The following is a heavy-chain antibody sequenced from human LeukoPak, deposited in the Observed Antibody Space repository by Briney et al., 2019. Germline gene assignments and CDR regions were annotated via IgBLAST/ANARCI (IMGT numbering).Heavy chain of an antibody. V-gene: IGHV4-59*01. D-gene: IGHD5-18*01. J-gene: IGHJ5*02. CDR2: IYYSGST. CDR1: GGSFSSYY. CDR3: ARARWIQLLNWFDP. Sequence: SETLSLTCAVYGGSFSSYYWSWIRQPPGKGLEWIGYIYYSGSTNYNPSLKSRVTISVDTSKNQFSLKLSSVTAADTAVYYCARARWIQLLNWFDPWGQGTLVTVSS.